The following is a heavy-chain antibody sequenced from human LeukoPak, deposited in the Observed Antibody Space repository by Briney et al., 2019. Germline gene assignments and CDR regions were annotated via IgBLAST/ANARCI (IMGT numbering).Heavy chain of an antibody. J-gene: IGHJ4*02. V-gene: IGHV4-59*08. Sequence: SETLSLTCTVSGGSISTYYWSWLRQPPGKGLEWIGYIYYSGSTNYNPSLKSRVTISVDTSKNQFSLKLSSVTAADTAVYYCARSDYGTGFDYWGQGTLVTVSS. CDR1: GGSISTYY. CDR3: ARSDYGTGFDY. CDR2: IYYSGST. D-gene: IGHD3-16*01.